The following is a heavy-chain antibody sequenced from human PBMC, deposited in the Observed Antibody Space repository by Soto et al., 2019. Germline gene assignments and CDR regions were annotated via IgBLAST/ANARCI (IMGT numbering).Heavy chain of an antibody. Sequence: QVQLVQSGAEVKKPGDSVKVSCNASGCTFTSYGICWVRQGHGQGLELMGCISAYYGNTNYAQKLQGRVTMTTDRSTSTAHMELRSRRSVAPAGYSWAIVLTVAALDPWGQGTLVTVS. CDR1: GCTFTSYG. D-gene: IGHD6-19*01. CDR3: AIVLTVAALDP. J-gene: IGHJ5*02. CDR2: ISAYYGNT. V-gene: IGHV1-18*01.